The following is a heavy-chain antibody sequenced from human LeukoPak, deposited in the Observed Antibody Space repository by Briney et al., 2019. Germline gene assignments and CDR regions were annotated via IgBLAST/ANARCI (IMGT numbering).Heavy chain of an antibody. J-gene: IGHJ4*02. CDR3: ARTFLSGDGYKVGYFGY. CDR2: IYSSGST. CDR1: GLTVSTNY. V-gene: IGHV3-53*01. Sequence: GESLKISRAVSGLTVSTNYMSWVRQAPGKGLEWLSLIYSSGSTYYADSVEGRFTISRDNSRNTLYLQMNSLTAEDTAVYYCARTFLSGDGYKVGYFGYWGPGTLVTVSS. D-gene: IGHD5-24*01.